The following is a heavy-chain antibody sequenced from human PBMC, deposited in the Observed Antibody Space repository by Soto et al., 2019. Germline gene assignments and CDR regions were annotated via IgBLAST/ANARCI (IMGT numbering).Heavy chain of an antibody. CDR1: GFTFSSYS. CDR3: ARDLYSSSARYFDY. Sequence: EVQLVESGGGLVKPGGYLRLSCAASGFTFSSYSMNWVRQAPGKGLEWVSSISSSSSYIYYADSVKGRFTISRDNAKNSPYLQMNSLRAEDTALYYCARDLYSSSARYFDYWGQGTLVTVSS. D-gene: IGHD6-6*01. CDR2: ISSSSSYI. V-gene: IGHV3-21*01. J-gene: IGHJ4*02.